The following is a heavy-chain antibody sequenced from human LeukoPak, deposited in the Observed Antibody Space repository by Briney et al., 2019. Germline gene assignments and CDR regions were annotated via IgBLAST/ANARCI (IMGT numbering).Heavy chain of an antibody. V-gene: IGHV4-59*01. J-gene: IGHJ6*02. CDR2: IYYSGST. CDR3: AREVMITFGGVIDLTGMDV. D-gene: IGHD3-16*02. Sequence: PSETLFLTCTVSGGSISSYYWSWIRQPPGKGLEWIGYIYYSGSTNYNPSLKSRVTISVDTSKNQFSLKLSSVTAADTAVYYCAREVMITFGGVIDLTGMDVWGQGTTVTVSS. CDR1: GGSISSYY.